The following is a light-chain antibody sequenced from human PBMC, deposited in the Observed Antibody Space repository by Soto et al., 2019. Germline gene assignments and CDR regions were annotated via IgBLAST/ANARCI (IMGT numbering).Light chain of an antibody. CDR3: YQYDSSPWT. Sequence: IVLTQSPGTLSLSPGERATLSCRASQSVSSSYLAWYQQKAGQAPRLLIYDASSRATGIPDRFSGSGSGTDFTLTISRLEAEDFAVYFCYQYDSSPWTFGQGTKVDIK. J-gene: IGKJ1*01. CDR2: DAS. CDR1: QSVSSSY. V-gene: IGKV3-20*01.